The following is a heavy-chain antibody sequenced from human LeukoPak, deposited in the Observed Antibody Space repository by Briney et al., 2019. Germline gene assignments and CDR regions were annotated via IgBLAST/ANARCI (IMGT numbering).Heavy chain of an antibody. CDR2: ISYDGSNK. V-gene: IGHV3-30*03. CDR3: ARAVGATPLGYYFDY. J-gene: IGHJ4*02. D-gene: IGHD1-26*01. CDR1: GFTSRSYG. Sequence: PGRSLRLSCVASGFTSRSYGMHWVRQAPGKGREWGAVISYDGSNKYYADSLKGRFTISRDNSKNTLYLQMNSLRAEDMAVYYCARAVGATPLGYYFDYWGQGPLVTVSS.